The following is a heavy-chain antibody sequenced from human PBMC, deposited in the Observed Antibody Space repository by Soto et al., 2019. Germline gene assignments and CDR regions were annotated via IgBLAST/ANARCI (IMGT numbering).Heavy chain of an antibody. J-gene: IGHJ4*02. CDR3: AKDASGGWSNFDY. CDR1: GFTFSSYA. CDR2: IRGSGGST. D-gene: IGHD6-19*01. V-gene: IGHV3-23*01. Sequence: EVQLLESGGGLVQPGGSLRLSCAASGFTFSSYAMSRVRQAPGTVLEWVSAIRGSGGSTYYADSVKGRFTITRDNSKKTLYLQMNSLRAEDTAVYYCAKDASGGWSNFDYGGQGTLVTVSS.